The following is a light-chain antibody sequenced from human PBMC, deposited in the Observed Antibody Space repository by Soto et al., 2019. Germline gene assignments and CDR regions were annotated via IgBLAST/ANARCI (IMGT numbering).Light chain of an antibody. Sequence: QSALTQPPSVSGSPGQSVTISCTGTRTDVGGYLYVSWYQQYPGKAPKLMIFETNKRPSGVPVRFSAFKSGDTASLTVSGLQAEDEADYCCSSYAAINNSLVFGTGTKVTVL. CDR1: RTDVGGYLY. V-gene: IGLV2-8*01. CDR3: SSYAAINNSLV. J-gene: IGLJ1*01. CDR2: ETN.